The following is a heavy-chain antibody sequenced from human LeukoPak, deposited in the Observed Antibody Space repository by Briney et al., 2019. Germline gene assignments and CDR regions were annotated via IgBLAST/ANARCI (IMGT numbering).Heavy chain of an antibody. CDR3: AKDIGSGWSAFFDY. CDR2: ISGDGGST. D-gene: IGHD6-19*01. J-gene: IGHJ4*02. CDR1: GFTFEDYA. V-gene: IGHV3-43*02. Sequence: GGSLRLSCAASGFTFEDYAMHWVRQAPGKGLEGGSLISGDGGSTYYADSVKGRFTISRDNSKNSLYLQMNSLRTEDTALYYCAKDIGSGWSAFFDYWGQGTLVTVSS.